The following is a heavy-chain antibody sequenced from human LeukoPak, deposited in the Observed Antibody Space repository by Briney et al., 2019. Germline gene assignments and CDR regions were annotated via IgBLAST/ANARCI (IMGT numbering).Heavy chain of an antibody. CDR1: GFTFSSYA. J-gene: IGHJ4*02. Sequence: GGSLRLSCAASGFTFSSYAMSWVRQAPGEGLEWVSAISGSGGSTYYADSVKGRFTISRDNSKNTLYLQMNSLRAEDTAVYYCAKQYEVLRFLEWLLEEIYFDYWGQGTLVTVSS. CDR3: AKQYEVLRFLEWLLEEIYFDY. D-gene: IGHD3-3*01. CDR2: ISGSGGST. V-gene: IGHV3-23*01.